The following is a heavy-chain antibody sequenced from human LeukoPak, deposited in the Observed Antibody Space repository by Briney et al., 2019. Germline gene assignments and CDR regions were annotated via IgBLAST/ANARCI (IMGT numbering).Heavy chain of an antibody. V-gene: IGHV4-59*01. J-gene: IGHJ6*03. Sequence: SETLSLTCTVSGGSISSYYWSWIRQPPGKGLEWIGYIYYSGSTNYNPSLKSRVTISVDTSKNQFSLKLSSVTAADTAVYYCARVGYDFWSGYNNYYMDVWGKGTTVTVSS. CDR1: GGSISSYY. D-gene: IGHD3-3*01. CDR2: IYYSGST. CDR3: ARVGYDFWSGYNNYYMDV.